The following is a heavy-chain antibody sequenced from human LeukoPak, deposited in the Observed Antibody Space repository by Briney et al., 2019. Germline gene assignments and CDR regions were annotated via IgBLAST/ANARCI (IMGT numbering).Heavy chain of an antibody. CDR1: GFTFSSYA. V-gene: IGHV3-23*01. CDR2: ISGSGGST. CDR3: AKDGGGYDSSGYYHKTTYYFDY. Sequence: PGGSLRLSCAASGFTFSSYAMSWVRQAPGKGLEWVPAISGSGGSTYYADSVKGRFTISRDNSKNTLYLQMNSLRAEDTAVYYCAKDGGGYDSSGYYHKTTYYFDYWGQGTLVTVSS. D-gene: IGHD3-22*01. J-gene: IGHJ4*02.